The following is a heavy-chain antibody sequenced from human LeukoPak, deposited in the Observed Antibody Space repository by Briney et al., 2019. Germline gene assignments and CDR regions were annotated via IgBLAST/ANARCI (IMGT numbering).Heavy chain of an antibody. CDR2: ISGSGSST. V-gene: IGHV3-23*01. J-gene: IGHJ4*02. D-gene: IGHD6-13*01. CDR3: AKDKEIAAPGSPYY. CDR1: GFTFNYYA. Sequence: AGGSLRLSCAASGFTFNYYAMSWVRQAPGKGLEWVSAISGSGSSTYYADSVKGRFAISRDNSKNTLYLQMNSLRAEDTAVYYCAKDKEIAAPGSPYYWGQGTLVTVSS.